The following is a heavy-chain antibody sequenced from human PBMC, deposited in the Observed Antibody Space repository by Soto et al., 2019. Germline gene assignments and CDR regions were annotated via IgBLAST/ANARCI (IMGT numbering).Heavy chain of an antibody. D-gene: IGHD2-15*01. CDR2: IKPFNGNA. V-gene: IGHV1-45*02. J-gene: IGHJ5*02. CDR3: ATGHYCNGSSCFFYWFHP. CDR1: GYIFTYRY. Sequence: QMLLLQSGAEVKQTGSSVKVSCKPSGYIFTYRYLHWVRQAPGQALEWMGWIKPFNGNATYAQKFQGRVTFTMDTSLSTAYMELSSLRSEDTGLYFCATGHYCNGSSCFFYWFHPWGQGTPVTVSS.